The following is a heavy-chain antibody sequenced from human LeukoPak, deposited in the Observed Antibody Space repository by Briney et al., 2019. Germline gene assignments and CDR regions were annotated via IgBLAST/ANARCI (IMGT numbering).Heavy chain of an antibody. D-gene: IGHD6-13*01. Sequence: TTSETLSLTCTVSGGSISSSSYYWGWIRQPPGKGLEWIGSIYYTGSTYYNPSLKSRVTISVDTSKNQFSLKMTSVTAADTAVYYSASLYKSGWYEGDYWGQGTLVTASS. V-gene: IGHV4-39*01. CDR3: ASLYKSGWYEGDY. CDR2: IYYTGST. CDR1: GGSISSSSYY. J-gene: IGHJ4*02.